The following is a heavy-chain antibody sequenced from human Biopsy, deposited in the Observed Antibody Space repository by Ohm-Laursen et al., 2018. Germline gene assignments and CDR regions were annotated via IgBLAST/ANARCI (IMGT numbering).Heavy chain of an antibody. CDR1: GFNFTGYY. D-gene: IGHD6-19*01. CDR2: ISPKSGGT. V-gene: IGHV1-2*02. CDR3: ALQSVAQMKNFDY. J-gene: IGHJ4*02. Sequence: SSVKVSCKASGFNFTGYYIHWVRQAPGQGLEWMGWISPKSGGTNYAQKFQGNITMTKNTSMSTAYMEMSRLRSDDTAVYYCALQSVAQMKNFDYWGQGTLVTVSS.